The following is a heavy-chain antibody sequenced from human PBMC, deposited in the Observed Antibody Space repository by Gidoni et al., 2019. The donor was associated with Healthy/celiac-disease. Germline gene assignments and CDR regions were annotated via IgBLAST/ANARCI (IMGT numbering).Heavy chain of an antibody. V-gene: IGHV3-23*01. D-gene: IGHD3-3*01. J-gene: IGHJ6*03. Sequence: EVQLLESGGGLVQPGGSLRLSCAASGFTFSSYALSWVRQAPGKGLEWVSAISGSGGSTYYADSVKGRFTISRDNSKNTLYLQMNSLRAEDTAVYYCAKDNPSITIFGVVIMGYMDVWGKGTTVTVSS. CDR3: AKDNPSITIFGVVIMGYMDV. CDR2: ISGSGGST. CDR1: GFTFSSYA.